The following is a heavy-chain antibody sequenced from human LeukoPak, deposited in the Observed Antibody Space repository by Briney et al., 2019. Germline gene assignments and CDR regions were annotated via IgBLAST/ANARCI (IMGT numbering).Heavy chain of an antibody. CDR3: AKEMVYAPWVIDY. V-gene: IGHV3-30*02. CDR1: GFTFSSYG. D-gene: IGHD2-8*01. CDR2: IGYDGSNK. Sequence: GGSLRLSCAASGFTFSSYGMHWVRQAPGKGLEWVAFIGYDGSNKYYADSVKGRFTISRDNSKNTLYLQMNSLRAEDTAVYYCAKEMVYAPWVIDYWGQGTLVTVSS. J-gene: IGHJ4*02.